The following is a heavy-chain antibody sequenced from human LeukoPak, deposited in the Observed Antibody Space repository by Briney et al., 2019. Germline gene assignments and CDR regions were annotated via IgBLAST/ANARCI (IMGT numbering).Heavy chain of an antibody. CDR2: LKPEGSEK. J-gene: IGHJ4*02. CDR3: ARDYEAGCTSTTCYDRFDY. D-gene: IGHD2-2*01. CDR1: GFPLRRYW. Sequence: GGSLRLSCATSGFPLRRYWKSLVPQAPGKGPELVAHLKPEGSEKYYVDSVKGRFTISRDNAKNTLYLQMNSLRAEDTAVYYCARDYEAGCTSTTCYDRFDYWGQGTLVTVSS. V-gene: IGHV3-7*01.